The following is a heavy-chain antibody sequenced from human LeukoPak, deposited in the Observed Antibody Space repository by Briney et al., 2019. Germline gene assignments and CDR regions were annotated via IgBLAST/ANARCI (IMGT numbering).Heavy chain of an antibody. CDR1: GGSISSSSYY. Sequence: PSETLSLTCTVSGGSISSSSYYWSWIRQPPGKRLEWIGYIYYSGSTNYNPSLKSRVTISMDTSKNQFSLNLTSVTAADTAVYYCARDSSGSYLSDAFDIWGQGTMVTVSS. CDR2: IYYSGST. D-gene: IGHD1-26*01. V-gene: IGHV4-61*01. J-gene: IGHJ3*02. CDR3: ARDSSGSYLSDAFDI.